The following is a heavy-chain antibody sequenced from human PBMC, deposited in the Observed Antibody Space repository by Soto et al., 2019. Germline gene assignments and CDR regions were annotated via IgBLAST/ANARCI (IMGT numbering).Heavy chain of an antibody. CDR2: ISRSGDTT. J-gene: IGHJ5*02. CDR1: GFTFSSYA. D-gene: IGHD3-3*01. V-gene: IGHV3-23*01. Sequence: GGSLRLSCAASGFTFSSYAMSWVRQAPGKGLEWVSTISRSGDTTYYGDSMKGRFTISRDNAKNSLYLEMNSLRAEDTAVYYCAKRERFLEWYNNWFDPWGQGTLVTVS. CDR3: AKRERFLEWYNNWFDP.